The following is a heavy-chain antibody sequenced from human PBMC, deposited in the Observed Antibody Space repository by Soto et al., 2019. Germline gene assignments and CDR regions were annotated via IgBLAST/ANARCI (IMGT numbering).Heavy chain of an antibody. J-gene: IGHJ6*02. CDR1: GFTFSSYS. Sequence: GSLRLSCAASGFTFSSYSMNWVRQAPGKGLEWVSSISSSSYIYYADSVKGRFTISRDNAKDSLYLQMNSLRAEDTAVYYCARDKNLLRFLDAMDVWGHGTTVTFSS. D-gene: IGHD3-3*01. V-gene: IGHV3-21*01. CDR3: ARDKNLLRFLDAMDV. CDR2: ISSSSYI.